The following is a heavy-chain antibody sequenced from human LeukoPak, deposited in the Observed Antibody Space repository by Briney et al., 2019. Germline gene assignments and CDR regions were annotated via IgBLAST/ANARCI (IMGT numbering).Heavy chain of an antibody. CDR2: INPNSGGT. CDR3: ARDRITMFRGPHAGFDP. Sequence: ASVKVSCKASGYTFTGYYMHWVRQAPGQGLEWMGWINPNSGGTNYAQKFQGRVTMTRDTSISTAYMELSRLRSDDTAVYYCARDRITMFRGPHAGFDPWGQGTLVTVSS. V-gene: IGHV1-2*02. J-gene: IGHJ5*02. D-gene: IGHD3-10*01. CDR1: GYTFTGYY.